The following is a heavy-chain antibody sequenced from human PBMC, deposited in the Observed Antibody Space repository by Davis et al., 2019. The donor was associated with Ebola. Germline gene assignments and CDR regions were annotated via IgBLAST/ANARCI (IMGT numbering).Heavy chain of an antibody. CDR3: AREPTGNYYYFYGMDV. D-gene: IGHD4-11*01. CDR1: GFTFRSHW. V-gene: IGHV3-53*01. CDR2: SYGGDT. J-gene: IGHJ6*04. Sequence: GESPMTSRAASGFTFRSHWMPRLLQVPGQCLEWVSGSYGGDTHYEDSVNGRFTISRNNSKNTLHLQMNSLRVEDTAVYFCAREPTGNYYYFYGMDVWGKGTTVSVSS.